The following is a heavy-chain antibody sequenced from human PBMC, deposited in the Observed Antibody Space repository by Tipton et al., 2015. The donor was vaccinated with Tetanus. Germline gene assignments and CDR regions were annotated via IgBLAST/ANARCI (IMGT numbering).Heavy chain of an antibody. CDR2: ISSGSTTI. Sequence: SLRLSCAASGLTFSDYTMNWVRQAPGKGLEWVSYISSGSTTIYYADSVKGRFTISRDNVENSLYLQMNSLRDEDTAMYYCAKVPFEGIAVPGPYDCWGQGTLVTVSS. V-gene: IGHV3-48*02. CDR1: GLTFSDYT. CDR3: AKVPFEGIAVPGPYDC. D-gene: IGHD6-19*01. J-gene: IGHJ4*02.